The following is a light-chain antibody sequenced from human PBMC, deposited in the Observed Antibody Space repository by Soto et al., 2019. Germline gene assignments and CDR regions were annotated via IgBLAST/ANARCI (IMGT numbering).Light chain of an antibody. V-gene: IGLV1-40*01. J-gene: IGLJ1*01. Sequence: QSVLTQPPSVSGAPGQRVTISCTGSSSNIGAGYDVHWYQQLPGTAPKLLIYGNSNRPSGVPDRFSGSKSGNTASLTISGLQTEDEADYYCCSYAGGYTYVFGTGTKLTVL. CDR2: GNS. CDR1: SSNIGAGYD. CDR3: CSYAGGYTYV.